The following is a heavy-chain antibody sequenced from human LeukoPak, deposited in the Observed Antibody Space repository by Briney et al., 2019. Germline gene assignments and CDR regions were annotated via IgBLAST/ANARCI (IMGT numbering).Heavy chain of an antibody. V-gene: IGHV3-7*05. J-gene: IGHJ4*02. CDR2: IKQDGSQK. CDR1: GFPFSTHW. CDR3: TRSNREFASGSGDY. Sequence: PGGSLRLPCAASGFPFSTHWMSWVRQAPGKGLEWVSNIKQDGSQKSCVDSVKGRFSISRDNAKNSLYLQMHSLRAEDTAVYYCTRSNREFASGSGDYWGQGTLVTVSS. D-gene: IGHD3-10*01.